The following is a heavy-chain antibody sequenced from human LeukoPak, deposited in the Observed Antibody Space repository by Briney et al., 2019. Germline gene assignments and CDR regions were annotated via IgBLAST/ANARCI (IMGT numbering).Heavy chain of an antibody. J-gene: IGHJ3*01. CDR2: IISDGSKK. CDR3: ARTYLQGALDTFDL. V-gene: IGHV3-30*04. CDR1: GFTYTTYA. D-gene: IGHD3-16*01. Sequence: GRSLRLSCVASGFTYTTYAMHWVRQAPSKGLEWVAVIISDGSKKYYADSVKGRFTISRDNSKNSLFLQVDSLRPEDMAVYYRARTYLQGALDTFDLWGQGTKVTVSS.